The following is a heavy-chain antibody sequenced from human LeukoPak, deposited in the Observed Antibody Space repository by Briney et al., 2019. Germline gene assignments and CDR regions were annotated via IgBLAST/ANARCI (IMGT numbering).Heavy chain of an antibody. CDR2: ISGSGGST. CDR1: GFTFSSYA. CDR3: AKGQVGATRKGWFDP. J-gene: IGHJ5*02. V-gene: IGHV3-23*01. Sequence: GGSLRLSCAASGFTFSSYAMSWARQAPGKGLEWVSAISGSGGSTYYADSVKGRFTISRDNSKNTLYLQMNSLRAEDTAVYYCAKGQVGATRKGWFDPWGQGTLVTVSS. D-gene: IGHD1-26*01.